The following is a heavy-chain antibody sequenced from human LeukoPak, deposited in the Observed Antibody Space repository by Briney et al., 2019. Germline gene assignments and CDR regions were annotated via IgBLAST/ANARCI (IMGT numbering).Heavy chain of an antibody. CDR3: ARGPGSGSSLYYYYGMDV. CDR1: GFTFSDYY. V-gene: IGHV3-64*01. J-gene: IGHJ6*02. CDR2: ISSDGQTT. Sequence: GGSLRLSCAASGFTFSDYYMSWIRQAPGKALEYVSAISSDGQTTFYVSSVKGRVTISRDNSNNTLYLQMGSLRPEDMAVYYCARGPGSGSSLYYYYGMDVWGQGTTVTISS. D-gene: IGHD3-10*01.